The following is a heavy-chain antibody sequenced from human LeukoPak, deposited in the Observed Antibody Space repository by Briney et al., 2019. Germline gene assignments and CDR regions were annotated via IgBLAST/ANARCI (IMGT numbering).Heavy chain of an antibody. CDR3: ARYCSSTSCHNGAFDI. CDR1: GGSISSYY. Sequence: EPLSPTCTVSGGSISSYYWSWIRQPPGKGLEWIGYIYYRGSTNYNSSLNSRVTISVDTSKNQFSLKLSSVTAADTAVYYCARYCSSTSCHNGAFDIWGQGTMVTVSS. CDR2: IYYRGST. J-gene: IGHJ3*02. V-gene: IGHV4-59*01. D-gene: IGHD2-2*01.